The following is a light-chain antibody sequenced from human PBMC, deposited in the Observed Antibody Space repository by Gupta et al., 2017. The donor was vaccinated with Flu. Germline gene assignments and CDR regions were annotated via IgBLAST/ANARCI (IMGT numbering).Light chain of an antibody. CDR1: QSVSSRY. CDR3: QQYGSSPRYS. Sequence: IVLTQSPGTLSLSPGERATLSCRASQSVSSRYLAWYQQKPGQAPRLLIYGASSRATGIPDRFSGSGSGTDFTLTITRLEPEDSAVYYCQQYGSSPRYSFGQGTKLESK. CDR2: GAS. V-gene: IGKV3-20*01. J-gene: IGKJ2*03.